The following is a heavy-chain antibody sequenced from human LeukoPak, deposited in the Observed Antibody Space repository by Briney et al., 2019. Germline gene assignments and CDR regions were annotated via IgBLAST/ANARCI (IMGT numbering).Heavy chain of an antibody. J-gene: IGHJ3*02. CDR2: IYHSGST. CDR1: GGSISSGGYY. Sequence: PSETLSLTCTVSGGSISSGGYYWSWIRQPPGKGLEWIGYIYHSGSTYYNPSLKSRVTISVDRSKNQFSLKLSSVTAADTAVYYCARDMSPDDSSGVDAFDIWGQGTMVTVSS. V-gene: IGHV4-30-2*01. D-gene: IGHD3-22*01. CDR3: ARDMSPDDSSGVDAFDI.